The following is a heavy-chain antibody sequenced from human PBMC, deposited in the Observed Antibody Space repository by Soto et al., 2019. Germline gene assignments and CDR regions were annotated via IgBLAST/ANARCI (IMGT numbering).Heavy chain of an antibody. CDR3: ARGSKIGYCSSTSCYQRHYYYGMDV. Sequence: PSETLSLTCAVYVGAFSGYYWSWIRQPPGKGLEWIGEINHSGSTNYNPSLKSRVTISVDTSKNQFSLKLSSVTAADTAVYYCARGSKIGYCSSTSCYQRHYYYGMDVWGQGTTVTVSS. CDR1: VGAFSGYY. V-gene: IGHV4-34*01. D-gene: IGHD2-2*01. CDR2: INHSGST. J-gene: IGHJ6*02.